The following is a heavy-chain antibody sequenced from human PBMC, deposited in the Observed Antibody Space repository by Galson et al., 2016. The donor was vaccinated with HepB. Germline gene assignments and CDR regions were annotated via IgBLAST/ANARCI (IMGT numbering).Heavy chain of an antibody. J-gene: IGHJ3*01. CDR2: INDGGTT. CDR1: NGSFSGYL. V-gene: IGHV4-34*01. D-gene: IGHD3-10*01. Sequence: SETLSLTCGVYNGSFSGYLWSWIRQSPGTGLEWIGEINDGGTTNYNPSLKSRVAISEDTSKSQLSLSLSSVTAADTAVYYCARRPRYYFGAGNSPRYVFVLWGQGTMVTVSS. CDR3: ARRPRYYFGAGNSPRYVFVL.